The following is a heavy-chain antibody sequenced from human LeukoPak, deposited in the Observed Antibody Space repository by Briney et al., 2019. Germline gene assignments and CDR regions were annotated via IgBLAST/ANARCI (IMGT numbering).Heavy chain of an antibody. CDR3: ARGTYCSSTSCPYGYYMDV. D-gene: IGHD2-2*01. J-gene: IGHJ6*03. CDR1: GFTFRDYY. V-gene: IGHV3-11*04. Sequence: GGSLRLSCAASGFTFRDYYMSWIPQAPRKGLESGSYISSRGSTIYYADSVKGRFTISRDNAKNSLYLQMNSLRAEDTAVYYCARGTYCSSTSCPYGYYMDVWGKGTTVTVSS. CDR2: ISSRGSTI.